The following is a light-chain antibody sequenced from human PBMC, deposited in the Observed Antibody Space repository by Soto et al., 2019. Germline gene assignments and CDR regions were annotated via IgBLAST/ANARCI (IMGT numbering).Light chain of an antibody. J-gene: IGKJ1*01. V-gene: IGKV3-20*01. Sequence: EIVLTQSPATLALSAGERSTLACRSRQSVSSSYLAWYQQKPGQAPRLLIYGASSRATGIPDRFSGSGSGTDFPLTISRLEPEDFAVYYCQQYGNSPRTFGQGTQVDIK. CDR2: GAS. CDR1: QSVSSSY. CDR3: QQYGNSPRT.